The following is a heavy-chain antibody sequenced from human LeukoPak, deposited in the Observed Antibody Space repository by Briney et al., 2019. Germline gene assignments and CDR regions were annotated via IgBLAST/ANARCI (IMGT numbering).Heavy chain of an antibody. Sequence: GGYLRLSCAACGLTRSCYAMRWVRQAARRGLEWVSANRGGGGSRYYPYSAKGRFTISRDNSKNTLYLPINSLRAEDTAVYYCARDLEPWGSSWYWDFDIWGQGTMVTVSS. V-gene: IGHV3-23*01. CDR3: ARDLEPWGSSWYWDFDI. CDR1: GLTRSCYA. D-gene: IGHD6-13*01. J-gene: IGHJ3*02. CDR2: NRGGGGSR.